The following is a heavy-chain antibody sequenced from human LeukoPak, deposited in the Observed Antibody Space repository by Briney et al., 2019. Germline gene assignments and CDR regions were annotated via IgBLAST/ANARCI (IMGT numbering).Heavy chain of an antibody. CDR1: GGSISIYY. CDR2: ISYSWST. CDR3: AREGTAGTNLNWFDP. Sequence: SETLSLTCTVPGGSISIYYWSWIRQPPGKGLEWIGYISYSWSTNFNPSLKSRLTISVETSKNQFSLKLSSVTAADTAVYYCAREGTAGTNLNWFDPWGQGTLVTVSS. D-gene: IGHD1-1*01. J-gene: IGHJ5*02. V-gene: IGHV4-59*01.